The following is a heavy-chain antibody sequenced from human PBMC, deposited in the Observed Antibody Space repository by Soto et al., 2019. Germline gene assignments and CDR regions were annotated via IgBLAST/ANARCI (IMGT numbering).Heavy chain of an antibody. J-gene: IGHJ4*02. D-gene: IGHD5-12*01. Sequence: GGSLRLSCAASGFTFSSYAMSWVRQAPGKGLEWVSAISGSGGSTYYADSVKGRFTISRDNSKNTLYLQMNSLRAEDTAVYYCAKDPVRGYSGYGETVDYWGQGTLVTVPS. V-gene: IGHV3-23*01. CDR2: ISGSGGST. CDR3: AKDPVRGYSGYGETVDY. CDR1: GFTFSSYA.